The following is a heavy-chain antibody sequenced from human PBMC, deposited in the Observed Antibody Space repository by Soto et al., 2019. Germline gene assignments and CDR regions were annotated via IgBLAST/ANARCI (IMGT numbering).Heavy chain of an antibody. CDR2: INHSGST. J-gene: IGHJ3*02. Sequence: SETLSLTCAVYGGSFSGYYWSWIRQPPGKGLEWIGEINHSGSTNYNPSLKSRVTISVDRSKNQFSLKLSSVTAADTAVYYCARASRGSGYKRFMGAFDIWGQGTVVTVSS. D-gene: IGHD3-3*01. V-gene: IGHV4-34*01. CDR3: ARASRGSGYKRFMGAFDI. CDR1: GGSFSGYY.